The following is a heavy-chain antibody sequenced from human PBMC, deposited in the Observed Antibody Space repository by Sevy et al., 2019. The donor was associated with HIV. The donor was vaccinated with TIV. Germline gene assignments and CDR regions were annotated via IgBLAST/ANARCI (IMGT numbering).Heavy chain of an antibody. CDR1: GYIFTSYG. D-gene: IGHD3-22*01. J-gene: IGHJ4*02. V-gene: IGHV1-18*01. CDR3: ARDGYDGSGYQRGLFDF. Sequence: ASVKVSCKASGYIFTSYGISWVRQAPRQGLEWMGWINGHNGNTNYVQNLQGRVTMTTDTSTNTAYMALRSLRSDDTAVYYCARDGYDGSGYQRGLFDFWGQGTLVTVSS. CDR2: INGHNGNT.